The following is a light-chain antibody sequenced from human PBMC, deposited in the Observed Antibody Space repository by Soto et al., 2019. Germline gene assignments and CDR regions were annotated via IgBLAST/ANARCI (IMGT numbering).Light chain of an antibody. Sequence: QSVLTQPPSASQTPGQRVTISCSGTSSNIGSNYVSWYQQIPGTAPKLLIYRDNQRPSGVPDRFSGSKSGTSASLAISGLRSEDEADYYCASRDDNLSGHWMFGGGTKLTVL. CDR1: SSNIGSNY. J-gene: IGLJ3*02. V-gene: IGLV1-47*01. CDR2: RDN. CDR3: ASRDDNLSGHWM.